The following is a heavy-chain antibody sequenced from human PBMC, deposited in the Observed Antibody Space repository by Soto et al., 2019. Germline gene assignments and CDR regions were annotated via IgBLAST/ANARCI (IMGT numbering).Heavy chain of an antibody. Sequence: PGGSLRLSCVGSGFTFSTYSINWVRQAPGKGLEWVSSISSRSDIYYADSVKGRFTISRDNAKNSVSLQMNSLRAEDTAVYYCARDLAYAFDYWGQGTLVTVSS. CDR3: ARDLAYAFDY. CDR1: GFTFSTYS. V-gene: IGHV3-21*01. D-gene: IGHD3-16*01. J-gene: IGHJ4*02. CDR2: ISSRSDI.